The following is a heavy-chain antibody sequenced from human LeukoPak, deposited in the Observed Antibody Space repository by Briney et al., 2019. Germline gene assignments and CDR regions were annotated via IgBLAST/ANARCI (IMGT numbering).Heavy chain of an antibody. D-gene: IGHD3-22*01. CDR3: AADAPTAAYDSSGPLDAFDI. J-gene: IGHJ3*02. CDR1: GFTFTNSA. V-gene: IGHV1-58*02. Sequence: SVKVSCKASGFTFTNSAMQWVRQARGQRLEWIGWIVVGSGSTNYAQKFHERVTITRDMSTSTAYMELSSLRSEDTAVYYRAADAPTAAYDSSGPLDAFDIWGQGTMVTISS. CDR2: IVVGSGST.